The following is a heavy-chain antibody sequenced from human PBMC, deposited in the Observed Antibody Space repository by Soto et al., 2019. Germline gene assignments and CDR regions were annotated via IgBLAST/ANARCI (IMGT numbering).Heavy chain of an antibody. CDR1: GDCVTTYY. CDR3: ARGEHTTAGRENWFDP. D-gene: IGHD1-26*01. J-gene: IGHJ5*02. V-gene: IGHV4-59*02. CDR2: IYYSRRP. Sequence: SETLSLTCTVSGDCVTTYYWSWIRQPPGRGLDSIGYIYYSRRPSYNPSLKSRVTMSLDTSKNQCSLKLRSVTAADAAVYYGARGEHTTAGRENWFDPWGQGTLVTVS.